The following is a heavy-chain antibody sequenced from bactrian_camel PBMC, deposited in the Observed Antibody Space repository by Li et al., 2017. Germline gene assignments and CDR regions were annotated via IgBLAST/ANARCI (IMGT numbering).Heavy chain of an antibody. D-gene: IGHD1*01. V-gene: IGHV3S53*01. Sequence: HVQLVESGGGLVQPGGSLNLTCVASGYRYAAYCMGWFRQASGKERESVATFESGGLTTYADSVKGRFTISRDNAENTVHLQMNNLKPEDTAVYYCAKLTSRGSELGYWGQGTQVTVS. J-gene: IGHJ4*01. CDR1: GYRYAAYC. CDR2: FESGGLT. CDR3: AKLTSRGSELGY.